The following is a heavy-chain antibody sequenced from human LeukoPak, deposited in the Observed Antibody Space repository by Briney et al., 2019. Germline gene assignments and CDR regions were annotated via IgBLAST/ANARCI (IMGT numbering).Heavy chain of an antibody. CDR1: GGSFSGYY. D-gene: IGHD5-18*01. CDR3: ARGRGYGYGYVRYWYFDL. CDR2: INHSGST. J-gene: IGHJ2*01. V-gene: IGHV4-34*01. Sequence: PSETLSLTCAVYGGSFSGYYWSWIRQPPGKGLEWIGEINHSGSTNYNPSLKSRVTISVDTSKNQFSLKLSSVTAADTAVYYCARGRGYGYGYVRYWYFDLWGRGTLVTVSS.